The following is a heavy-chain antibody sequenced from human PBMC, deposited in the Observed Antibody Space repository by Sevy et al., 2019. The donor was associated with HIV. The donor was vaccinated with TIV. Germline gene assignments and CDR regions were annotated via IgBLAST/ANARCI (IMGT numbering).Heavy chain of an antibody. CDR2: IIPILGIA. CDR1: GGTFSSYA. CDR3: AREGVVRGVISRFNY. J-gene: IGHJ4*02. D-gene: IGHD3-10*01. Sequence: ASVNVSCKASGGTFSSYAISWVRQAPGQGLEWMGRIIPILGIANYAQKFQGRVTITADKSTSTAYMELSSLRSEDTAVYYCAREGVVRGVISRFNYWGQGTLVTVSS. V-gene: IGHV1-69*04.